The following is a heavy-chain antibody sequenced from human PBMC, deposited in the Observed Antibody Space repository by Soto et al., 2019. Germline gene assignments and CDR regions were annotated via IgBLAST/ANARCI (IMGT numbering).Heavy chain of an antibody. J-gene: IGHJ3*02. CDR2: FDPEDGET. CDR1: GYTLTELS. V-gene: IGHV1-24*01. Sequence: ASVKVSCKVSGYTLTELSMHWVRQAPGKGLEWMGGFDPEDGETIYAQKFQGRVTMTEDTSTDTAYMELSSLRSEDTAVYYCATYWRSYSDAFDIWGQATIVTVSS. CDR3: ATYWRSYSDAFDI. D-gene: IGHD2-8*02.